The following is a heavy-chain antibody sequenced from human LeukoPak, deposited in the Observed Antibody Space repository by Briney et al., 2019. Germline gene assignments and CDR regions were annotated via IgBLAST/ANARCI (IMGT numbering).Heavy chain of an antibody. CDR3: AKGHTTSWYNFDY. Sequence: GGSLRLSCAASGFTFSSYAMSWVRQAPGKGLEWVSAISGSGGSTYYADSVKGRFTISRDNSKNTVFVQMTSPRADDTAVYYCAKGHTTSWYNFDYWGQGILVTVSS. V-gene: IGHV3-23*01. J-gene: IGHJ4*02. CDR2: ISGSGGST. D-gene: IGHD6-13*01. CDR1: GFTFSSYA.